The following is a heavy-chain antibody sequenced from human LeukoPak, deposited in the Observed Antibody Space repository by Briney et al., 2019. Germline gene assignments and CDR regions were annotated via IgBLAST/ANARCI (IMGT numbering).Heavy chain of an antibody. Sequence: GGSLRLSCAASGFTFSSYSMNWVRQAPGKGLEWVSSISSSSSYIYYADSVKGRFTISRDSAKNSLYLQMNSLRAEDTAVYYCARDRRSYCSSTSCYTEYYFDYWGQGTLVTVSS. D-gene: IGHD2-2*02. CDR1: GFTFSSYS. CDR3: ARDRRSYCSSTSCYTEYYFDY. CDR2: ISSSSSYI. V-gene: IGHV3-21*01. J-gene: IGHJ4*02.